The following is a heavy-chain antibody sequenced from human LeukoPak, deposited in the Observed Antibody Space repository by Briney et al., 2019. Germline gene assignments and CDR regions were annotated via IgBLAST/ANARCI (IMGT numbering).Heavy chain of an antibody. CDR2: IYHSGST. D-gene: IGHD1-26*01. CDR3: ASPRSGSYHDAFDI. V-gene: IGHV4-38-2*02. CDR1: GYSISSGYY. J-gene: IGHJ3*02. Sequence: NPSETLSLTCTVSGYSISSGYYWGWIRQPPGKGLEWIGSIYHSGSTYYNPSLKGRVTISVDTSKNQFSLKLSSVTAADTAVYYCASPRSGSYHDAFDIWGQGTMVTVSS.